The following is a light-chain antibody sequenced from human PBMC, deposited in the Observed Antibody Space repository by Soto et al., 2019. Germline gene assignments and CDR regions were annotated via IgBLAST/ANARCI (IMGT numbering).Light chain of an antibody. V-gene: IGKV3-20*01. Sequence: EIVLTQSPGTLSLSPGEGATLSCRSSQSVSSNYLAWYRQKPGQAPRLLIYGSSNRATGIPDRFIGSGFGTDFTLTIDRLEPEDFAVYYCHQYGRSLSTFGQGTKVDIK. CDR2: GSS. CDR1: QSVSSNY. CDR3: HQYGRSLST. J-gene: IGKJ1*01.